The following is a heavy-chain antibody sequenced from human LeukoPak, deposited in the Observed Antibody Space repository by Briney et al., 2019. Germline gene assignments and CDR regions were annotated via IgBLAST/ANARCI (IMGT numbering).Heavy chain of an antibody. V-gene: IGHV3-20*04. CDR1: GFTFDDYG. J-gene: IGHJ6*03. CDR3: ARDLLEVIPTAININYYSYCYMDV. CDR2: INWNGGST. D-gene: IGHD2-2*02. Sequence: PGGSLRLSCAASGFTFDDYGMSWVRQAPGKGLEWVSGINWNGGSTGYADSVKGRFTISRDNAKDSLYLQMSSLRAEDTAVYYCARDLLEVIPTAININYYSYCYMDVWGKGTTVTVSS.